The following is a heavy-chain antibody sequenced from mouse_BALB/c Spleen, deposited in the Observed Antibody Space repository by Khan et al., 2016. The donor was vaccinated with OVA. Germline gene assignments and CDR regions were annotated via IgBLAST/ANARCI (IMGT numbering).Heavy chain of an antibody. V-gene: IGHV9-4*02. CDR2: INTHSGVP. CDR1: GYTFTTAG. CDR3: ARGGAAYYRNDGGAMEY. J-gene: IGHJ4*01. D-gene: IGHD2-14*01. Sequence: QVQLQQSGPELKKPGETVRISCKASGYTFTTAGIQWVQKMPGKGLKWIGWINTHSGVPKYAEDFKGRFAFSLETSVNTAYLQITNLKNEDTAIYCCARGGAAYYRNDGGAMEYWGQGTSVTVSS.